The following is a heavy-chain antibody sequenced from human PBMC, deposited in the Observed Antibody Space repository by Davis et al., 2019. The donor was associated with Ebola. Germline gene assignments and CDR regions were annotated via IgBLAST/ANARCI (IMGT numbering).Heavy chain of an antibody. CDR1: GGSISSYY. V-gene: IGHV4-59*12. J-gene: IGHJ6*02. CDR2: IYYSWST. D-gene: IGHD6-13*01. CDR3: ASLGGIAAAGTLYYYYGMDV. Sequence: MPSETLSLTCTVSGGSISSYYWSWLRQPPANSPHSFWYIYYSWSTNYNPSLKSRVTISVDTSKNQFSLKLSSVTAADTAVYYCASLGGIAAAGTLYYYYGMDVWGQGTTVTVSS.